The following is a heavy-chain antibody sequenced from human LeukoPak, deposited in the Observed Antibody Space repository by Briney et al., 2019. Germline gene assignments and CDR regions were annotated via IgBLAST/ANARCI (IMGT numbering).Heavy chain of an antibody. CDR3: ARAAGDRRFDY. D-gene: IGHD2-21*01. CDR2: INHSGST. Sequence: SETLSLTCAVYGGSFSGYYWSWLRQPPGKGLEWIGEINHSGSTNYNPSLKSRVTISVDTSKNQFSLKLSSVTAADPAVYYRARAAGDRRFDYWGQGTLVTVSS. J-gene: IGHJ4*02. CDR1: GGSFSGYY. V-gene: IGHV4-34*01.